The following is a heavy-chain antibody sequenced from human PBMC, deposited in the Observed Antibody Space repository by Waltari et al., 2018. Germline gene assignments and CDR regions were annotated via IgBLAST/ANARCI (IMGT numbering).Heavy chain of an antibody. D-gene: IGHD3-3*01. CDR2: IRSQAYGKTT. CDR3: TRDTSGRMAIFGPGTN. V-gene: IGHV3-49*03. Sequence: EVQLVESGGGLVQPGRSLRLSCAASGFTFGDYAMSWFRQAPGKGLEWVGLIRSQAYGKTTDYAASVRGRFSISRDDSENIVYLQMISLKTEDTAVYFCTRDTSGRMAIFGPGTNWGQGTLVTVSS. J-gene: IGHJ4*02. CDR1: GFTFGDYA.